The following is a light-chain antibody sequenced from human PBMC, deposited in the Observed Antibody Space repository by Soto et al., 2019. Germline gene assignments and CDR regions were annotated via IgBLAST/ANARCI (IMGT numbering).Light chain of an antibody. CDR3: ALYLGSGSWV. V-gene: IGLV8-61*01. CDR2: STN. Sequence: QAVVTQEPSFSVSPGGTVTLTCGLSSGSVSTTYYPSWYQQTPGQAPRTLIYSTNTRSSGVPDRFSGSILGNKAALTITGAQAVDESDYYCALYLGSGSWVFGGGTQLTVL. CDR1: SGSVSTTYY. J-gene: IGLJ3*02.